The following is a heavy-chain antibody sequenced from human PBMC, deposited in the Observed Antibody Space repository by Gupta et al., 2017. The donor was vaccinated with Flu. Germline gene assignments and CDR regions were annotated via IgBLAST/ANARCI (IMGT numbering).Heavy chain of an antibody. CDR1: RFPFRRSW. Sequence: EERLVESGGGLVQRGGSLRLSCAAHRFPFRRSWMTWVRQAPGKGLEWGANIKEDGSVKNYVDSVKGRFTISRDNAKNSLYLQMNSLRVEDTAVYDCARDNGYNQFDYWGQGTLVTVSS. D-gene: IGHD5-24*01. CDR3: ARDNGYNQFDY. V-gene: IGHV3-7*01. CDR2: IKEDGSVK. J-gene: IGHJ4*02.